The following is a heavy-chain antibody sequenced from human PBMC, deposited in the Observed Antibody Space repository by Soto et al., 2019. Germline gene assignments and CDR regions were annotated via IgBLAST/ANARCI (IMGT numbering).Heavy chain of an antibody. Sequence: SETLSLTCTVSGGSISSSFYYWGWIRQPPGKGLEWIGSIYHSGSTYHNPSLKSRVTISVDTSKNQFSLKLSSVTAADTAVYYCARNAYDSSGYWGGRFDYWGQGTLVTVSS. D-gene: IGHD3-22*01. J-gene: IGHJ4*02. CDR1: GGSISSSFYY. CDR2: IYHSGST. V-gene: IGHV4-39*01. CDR3: ARNAYDSSGYWGGRFDY.